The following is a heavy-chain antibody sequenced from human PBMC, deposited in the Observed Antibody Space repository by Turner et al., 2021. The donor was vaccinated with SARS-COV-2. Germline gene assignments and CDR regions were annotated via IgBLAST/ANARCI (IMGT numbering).Heavy chain of an antibody. CDR2: IYSGGST. D-gene: IGHD4-17*01. CDR3: ARDYGDYYFDY. CDR1: GFTVSSNY. Sequence: EVQLVESGGGLIQPGGSLRLSCAASGFTVSSNYMSLVRQAPGKGLAWVAVIYSGGSTYYADSVKGRFTISRDNSKNTQYLQMNSLRAEETAVYYCARDYGDYYFDYWGQGTLVTVSS. V-gene: IGHV3-53*01. J-gene: IGHJ4*02.